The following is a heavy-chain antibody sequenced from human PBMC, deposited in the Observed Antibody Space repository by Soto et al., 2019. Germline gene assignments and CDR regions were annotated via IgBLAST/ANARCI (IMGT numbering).Heavy chain of an antibody. D-gene: IGHD2-2*01. Sequence: ASVKVSCKASGYDFTAYDINWVRQASGQGLEWMGWMNPINGATGSARRFQGRVSMTRNTASATAYLELTSLRSDDSAVYFCGRGPSPRAPAGGTPYYYAMDVWGQGTTVTVSS. CDR2: MNPINGAT. J-gene: IGHJ6*02. CDR1: GYDFTAYD. V-gene: IGHV1-8*02. CDR3: GRGPSPRAPAGGTPYYYAMDV.